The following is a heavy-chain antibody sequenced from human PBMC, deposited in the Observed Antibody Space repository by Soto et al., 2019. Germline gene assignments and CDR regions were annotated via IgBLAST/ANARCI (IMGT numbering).Heavy chain of an antibody. D-gene: IGHD6-19*01. Sequence: GGSLRLSCAASGFTFSNAWMSWVRQAPGKGLEWVGRIKSKTDGGTTDYAAPVKGRFTISRDDSKNTLYLQMNSLKTEDTAVYYCTTHLRIAVAGVFDYWGQGTLVTVSS. J-gene: IGHJ4*02. V-gene: IGHV3-15*01. CDR1: GFTFSNAW. CDR2: IKSKTDGGTT. CDR3: TTHLRIAVAGVFDY.